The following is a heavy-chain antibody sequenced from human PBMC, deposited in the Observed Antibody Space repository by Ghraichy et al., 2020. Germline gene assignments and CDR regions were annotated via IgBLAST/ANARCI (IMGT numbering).Heavy chain of an antibody. V-gene: IGHV3-7*03. D-gene: IGHD5-18*01. CDR1: GFTFSNTW. Sequence: GESLNISCAASGFTFSNTWMSWVRQAPGKGLEWVANLRRAGGEAYYVGSVKGRFTISRDDAKNSLYLQMNSLRAEDTAIYYCAAVDTAMGRAGGYWGQGTKVTVSS. CDR2: LRRAGGEA. J-gene: IGHJ4*02. CDR3: AAVDTAMGRAGGY.